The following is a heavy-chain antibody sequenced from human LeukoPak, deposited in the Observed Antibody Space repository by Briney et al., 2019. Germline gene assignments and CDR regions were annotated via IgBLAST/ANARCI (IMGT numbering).Heavy chain of an antibody. Sequence: PGGSLRLSCAASGFTFSNYAMSWVRQAPGKGLEWVSTINDRGIATYYADSVKGRFTISRDNSKNTLSLQVSSLRAEDTAVYYCAKARRFLEWLFDYWGQGTLVTVSS. CDR1: GFTFSNYA. CDR2: INDRGIAT. CDR3: AKARRFLEWLFDY. J-gene: IGHJ4*02. D-gene: IGHD3-3*01. V-gene: IGHV3-23*01.